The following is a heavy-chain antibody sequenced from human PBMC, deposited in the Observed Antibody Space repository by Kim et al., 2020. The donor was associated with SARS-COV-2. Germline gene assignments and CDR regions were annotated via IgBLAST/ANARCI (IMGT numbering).Heavy chain of an antibody. Sequence: ADSVEGRLIISRDHSQNTLYLKMNSLRAEDTAVYYCATVVFYYDAGYFKNWGQGTLVIVSS. V-gene: IGHV3-66*01. D-gene: IGHD3-22*01. CDR3: ATVVFYYDAGYFKN. J-gene: IGHJ1*01.